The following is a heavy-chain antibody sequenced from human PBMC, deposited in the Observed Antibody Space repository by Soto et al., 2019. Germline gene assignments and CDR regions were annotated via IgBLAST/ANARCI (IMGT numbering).Heavy chain of an antibody. CDR1: GFTFSSYA. Sequence: GGSLRLSCAASGFTFSSYAMSWVRQAPGKGLEWVSAISGSGGSTYYADSVKGRFTISRDNSKNTLYLQMNSLRAEDTAVYYCATSGYLVITMIVVADSDYWGQGTLVTVSS. CDR2: ISGSGGST. D-gene: IGHD3-22*01. J-gene: IGHJ4*02. V-gene: IGHV3-23*01. CDR3: ATSGYLVITMIVVADSDY.